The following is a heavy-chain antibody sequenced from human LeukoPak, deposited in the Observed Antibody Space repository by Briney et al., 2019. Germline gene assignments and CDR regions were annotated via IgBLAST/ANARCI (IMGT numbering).Heavy chain of an antibody. D-gene: IGHD3-9*01. CDR3: AKDNHSGYTSYAFDI. CDR1: GFTFSSYG. V-gene: IGHV3-30*18. Sequence: GGALRLSCAASGFTFSSYGMHWVRQAPGKGLEGVAVISYDGSNKYYADSVKGRFTISRDNSKNTLYLQMNSLRDEDTSVYYCAKDNHSGYTSYAFDIWGQGTMVTVSS. J-gene: IGHJ3*02. CDR2: ISYDGSNK.